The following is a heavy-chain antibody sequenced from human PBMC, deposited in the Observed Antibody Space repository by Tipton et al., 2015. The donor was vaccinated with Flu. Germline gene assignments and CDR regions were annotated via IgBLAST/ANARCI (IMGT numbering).Heavy chain of an antibody. V-gene: IGHV4-34*01. CDR3: ARDDRVVVVPAAMVFLYGMDV. CDR1: GGSFSGYY. Sequence: TLSLTCAVYGGSFSGYYWSWIRQPPGKGLEWIGEINHSGSTNYNPSLKSRVTISVDTSKNQFSLKLSSVTAADTAVYYCARDDRVVVVPAAMVFLYGMDVWGQGTTVTVSS. D-gene: IGHD2-2*01. J-gene: IGHJ6*02. CDR2: INHSGST.